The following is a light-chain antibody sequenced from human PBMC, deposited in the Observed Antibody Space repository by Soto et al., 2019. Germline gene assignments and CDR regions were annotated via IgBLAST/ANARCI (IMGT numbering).Light chain of an antibody. CDR2: EVS. CDR1: SSDVGGYNY. Sequence: SVLTQPPSASGSPGQSVTISCTGTSSDVGGYNYVSWYQQHPGKAPKLMIYEVSKRPSKIPDRFSGSKSGNTASLTVSGLQAEDEADYYCSSYAGSNNLGVFGTGTKVTVL. V-gene: IGLV2-8*01. CDR3: SSYAGSNNLGV. J-gene: IGLJ1*01.